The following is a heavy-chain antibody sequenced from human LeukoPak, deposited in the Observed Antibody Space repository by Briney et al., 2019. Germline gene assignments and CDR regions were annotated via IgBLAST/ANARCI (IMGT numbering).Heavy chain of an antibody. D-gene: IGHD6-19*01. V-gene: IGHV1-18*01. CDR2: ISAYNGNT. Sequence: ASVKVSCKASGYTFTSYGISWVRQAPGQGLEWMGWISAYNGNTNYAQKLQGRVTMTTDTSTSTAYMELRSLRSDDTAVYYCARDHSSGWNPRNYYYYGMDVWGQGTTVTVSS. CDR3: ARDHSSGWNPRNYYYYGMDV. J-gene: IGHJ6*02. CDR1: GYTFTSYG.